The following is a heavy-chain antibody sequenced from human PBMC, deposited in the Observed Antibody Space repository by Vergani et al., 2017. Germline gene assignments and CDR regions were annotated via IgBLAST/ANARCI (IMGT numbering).Heavy chain of an antibody. V-gene: IGHV1-69*12. D-gene: IGHD2-2*01. CDR1: GGTFSSYA. CDR2: IIPIFGTA. Sequence: QVQLVQSGAEVKKPGSSVKVSCKASGGTFSSYAISWVRQAPGQGLEWMGGIIPIFGTANYAQKFQGRVTITADESTSTAYMELSSLRSEDTAVYYCARADGTPGQDIVAVPAAMFNLYYYYYMDVWGKGTTVTVS. J-gene: IGHJ6*03. CDR3: ARADGTPGQDIVAVPAAMFNLYYYYYMDV.